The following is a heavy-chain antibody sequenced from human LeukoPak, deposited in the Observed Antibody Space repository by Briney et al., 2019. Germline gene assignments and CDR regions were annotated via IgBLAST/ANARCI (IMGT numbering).Heavy chain of an antibody. J-gene: IGHJ4*02. CDR2: ISGSGGSS. CDR3: AKDLGEFRATLFDY. Sequence: GGSLRLSCAASGFTFSGYAMSWVRQAPGKGLEWVSTISGSGGSSYYADSVKGRFTISRDNSKNTLYLQMNSLRAEDTAVYYCAKDLGEFRATLFDYWGQGTLVTVSS. D-gene: IGHD1-26*01. V-gene: IGHV3-23*01. CDR1: GFTFSGYA.